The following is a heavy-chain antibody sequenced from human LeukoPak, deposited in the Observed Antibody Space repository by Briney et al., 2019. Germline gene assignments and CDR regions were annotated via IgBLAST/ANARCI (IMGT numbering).Heavy chain of an antibody. V-gene: IGHV3-23*01. Sequence: PGGSLRLSCAASGFTFSSYAMSWVRLAPGKGLEWVSAISGSGGSTYYADSVKGRFTISRDNSKNTLYLQMNSLRAEDTAVYYCAKGGTSALYYYYGMDVWGQGTTVTVSS. CDR2: ISGSGGST. J-gene: IGHJ6*02. D-gene: IGHD2-2*01. CDR3: AKGGTSALYYYYGMDV. CDR1: GFTFSSYA.